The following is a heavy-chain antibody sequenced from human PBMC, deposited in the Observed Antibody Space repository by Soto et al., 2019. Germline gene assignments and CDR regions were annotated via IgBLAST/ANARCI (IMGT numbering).Heavy chain of an antibody. CDR2: FGTSDSYI. V-gene: IGHV3-21*06. Sequence: EVQLVESGGVLVHPGGSLRLSCAASGFPFSSYPMNWVRQVPGKGLEWVSHFGTSDSYIYYADSVKGRFTISRDNAKNLLYLQMNRLSDEDTAVYYCARDLHYALDYWGQGTLVNVSS. CDR3: ARDLHYALDY. CDR1: GFPFSSYP. J-gene: IGHJ4*02. D-gene: IGHD2-2*01.